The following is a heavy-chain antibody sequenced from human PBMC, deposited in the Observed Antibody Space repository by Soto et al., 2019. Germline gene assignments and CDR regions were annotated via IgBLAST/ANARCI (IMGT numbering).Heavy chain of an antibody. J-gene: IGHJ6*03. D-gene: IGHD3-3*01. CDR3: SRQASDFWSGKPQYYMGV. CDR1: GFTFSGSA. V-gene: IGHV3-73*01. Sequence: EVQLVESGGGLVQPGGSLKLSCAASGFTFSGSAMHWVRQASGKGLEWVGRIRSKPNNYATAYGASVKGRFNISRNEAKNTAYQQMNSLNTEDTAVYYCSRQASDFWSGKPQYYMGVWGKGTTVTVSS. CDR2: IRSKPNNYAT.